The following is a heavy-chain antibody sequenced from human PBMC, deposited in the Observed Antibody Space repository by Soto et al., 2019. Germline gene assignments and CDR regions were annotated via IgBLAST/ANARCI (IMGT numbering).Heavy chain of an antibody. Sequence: QITLKEPGPTLVRPTQTLTLTCTFSGFSLSTTGVGVGWIRQPPGKALEWLALIYWDDDKRYSPSLKGRLTITQGAPKNDVIPTMTNMDPVDTATYYGAQRLRDYGLGRERPNYFDTWGQGNRVTVSS. CDR3: AQRLRDYGLGRERPNYFDT. CDR1: GFSLSTTGVG. D-gene: IGHD3-10*01. V-gene: IGHV2-5*02. J-gene: IGHJ5*02. CDR2: IYWDDDK.